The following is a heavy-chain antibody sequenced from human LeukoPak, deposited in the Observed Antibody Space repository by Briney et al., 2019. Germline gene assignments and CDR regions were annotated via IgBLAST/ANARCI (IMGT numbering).Heavy chain of an antibody. CDR1: GGSISSSSYY. D-gene: IGHD4-11*01. CDR2: IYYSGST. CDR3: ARHHDYSEWFDP. V-gene: IGHV4-39*01. J-gene: IGHJ5*02. Sequence: KPSETLSLTCTVSGGSISSSSYYWGWIRQPPGKGLEWIGSIYYSGSTYYNPSLKSRVTISVDTSKNQFSLKLSSVTAADTAVYYCARHHDYSEWFDPWGQGTLVTVSS.